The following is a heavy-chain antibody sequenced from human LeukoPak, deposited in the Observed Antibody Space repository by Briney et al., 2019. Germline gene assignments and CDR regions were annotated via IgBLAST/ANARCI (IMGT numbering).Heavy chain of an antibody. CDR2: ISGSGGST. CDR3: AKREYSSSQLALGDFDY. J-gene: IGHJ4*02. CDR1: GFTFSSYA. Sequence: GGSLRLSCAASGFTFSSYAMSWARQAPGKGLEWVSAISGSGGSTYYAGSVKGRFTISRDNSKNTLYLQMNSLRAEDTAVYYCAKREYSSSQLALGDFDYWGQGTLVTVSS. V-gene: IGHV3-23*01. D-gene: IGHD6-6*01.